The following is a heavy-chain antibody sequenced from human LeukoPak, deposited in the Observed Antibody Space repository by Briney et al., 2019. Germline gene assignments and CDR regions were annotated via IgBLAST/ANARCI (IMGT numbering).Heavy chain of an antibody. Sequence: GGSLRLSCAASGFTFSSYGMSWVRQAPGKGLEWVSATSGSGAKTFYADSVKGRFTISRDNSRNMLYLQMNSVRAEDTALYYCAKDQGAYAFDIWGQGTLVTVSS. CDR2: TSGSGAKT. J-gene: IGHJ3*02. CDR1: GFTFSSYG. V-gene: IGHV3-23*01. D-gene: IGHD3-16*01. CDR3: AKDQGAYAFDI.